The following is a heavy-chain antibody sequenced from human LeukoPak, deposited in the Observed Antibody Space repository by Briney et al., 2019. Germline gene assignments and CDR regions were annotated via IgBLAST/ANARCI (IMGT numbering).Heavy chain of an antibody. CDR3: TTYVGATAY. CDR2: IKTKTDDGAT. J-gene: IGHJ4*02. D-gene: IGHD1-26*01. Sequence: GGSLRLSCAASAFTFSNARMNWVRQAPGKGLEWVGRIKTKTDDGATDYSAPVKARFTISRDDSKTTLYLQMNGLKTEDTAIYYCTTYVGATAYWGQGTLVTVSS. CDR1: AFTFSNAR. V-gene: IGHV3-15*01.